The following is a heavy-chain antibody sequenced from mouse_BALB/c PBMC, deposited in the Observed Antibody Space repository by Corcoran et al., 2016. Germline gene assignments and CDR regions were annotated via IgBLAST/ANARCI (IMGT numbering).Heavy chain of an antibody. CDR3: ARCDWYFDV. CDR1: GFNIKDTY. Sequence: EVQLQQSGAELVKPGASVKLSCTASGFNIKDTYMHWVKQRPEQGLEWIGRIDPANGNTKYDPKFQGKATITADTSANTAYLQLSSLTSADTAVYYCARCDWYFDVCGAGTTFTVSS. V-gene: IGHV14-3*02. CDR2: IDPANGNT. J-gene: IGHJ1*01.